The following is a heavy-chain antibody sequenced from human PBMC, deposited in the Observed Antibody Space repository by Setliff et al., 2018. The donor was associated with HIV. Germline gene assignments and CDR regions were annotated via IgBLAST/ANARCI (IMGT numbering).Heavy chain of an antibody. Sequence: PGGSLRLSCAASGFTFRSYWMYWVRQPPGKGLVWVSRINIDGGSTNYADSVKGRFTISRDNAKNTLYLQMNGLSAEDTAVYYCATGRLRATSPFDNWGQGTLVTVSS. V-gene: IGHV3-74*01. J-gene: IGHJ4*02. D-gene: IGHD1-26*01. CDR2: INIDGGST. CDR3: ATGRLRATSPFDN. CDR1: GFTFRSYW.